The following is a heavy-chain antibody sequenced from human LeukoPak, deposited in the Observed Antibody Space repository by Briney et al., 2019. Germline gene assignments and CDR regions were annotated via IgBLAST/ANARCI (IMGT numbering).Heavy chain of an antibody. J-gene: IGHJ6*03. CDR1: GGPIYSYY. CDR2: LYPGVST. V-gene: IGHV4-4*07. D-gene: IGHD3-22*01. CDR3: ARLKFYDSTGYSPGHYMDV. Sequence: SETLSLTCTVSGGPIYSYYWSWIRQTAGKGLGWIGRLYPGVSTNYNPPLKSRVTMSVHTSKNQFALKLRAVPAAATAVYSCARLKFYDSTGYSPGHYMDVWGKGTTVTVSS.